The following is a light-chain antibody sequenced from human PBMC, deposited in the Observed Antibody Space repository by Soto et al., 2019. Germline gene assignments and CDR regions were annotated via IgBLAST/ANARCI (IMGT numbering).Light chain of an antibody. CDR2: DAS. Sequence: EIVLTQSPATLSLSPGERATLSCRASQSDSSYLAWYQQKPGQAPRLLIYDASNRATGIPARFSGSGSGTDFTLTISRLAPEDFVVYYCHQRSYLITFGQGTRLEIK. J-gene: IGKJ5*01. V-gene: IGKV3-11*01. CDR1: QSDSSY. CDR3: HQRSYLIT.